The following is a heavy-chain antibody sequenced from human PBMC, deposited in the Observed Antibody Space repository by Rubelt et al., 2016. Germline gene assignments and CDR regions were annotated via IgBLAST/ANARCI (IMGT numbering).Heavy chain of an antibody. V-gene: IGHV4-59*01. Sequence: QVQLQESGPGLVKPSETLSLTCTVSGGSISSYYWSWIRQPPGKGLEWIGYIFHSGTASYNPSLEGRVTISVDTSKNQFSLKLSSVTAADTAVYYCAREHGGNTPPYYFDYWGQGILLTVSS. CDR1: GGSISSYY. D-gene: IGHD4-23*01. CDR3: AREHGGNTPPYYFDY. J-gene: IGHJ4*02. CDR2: IFHSGTA.